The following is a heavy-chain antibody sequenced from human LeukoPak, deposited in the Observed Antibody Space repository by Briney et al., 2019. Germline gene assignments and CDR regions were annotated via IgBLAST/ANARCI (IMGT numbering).Heavy chain of an antibody. CDR3: ARLPGRHDFWSGYLEGSDY. Sequence: GASVKVSCKASGYTFTSYGISWVRQAPGQGLEWMGWISAYNGNTNYAQKLQGRVTMTTDTSTSTAYMELRSLRSDDTAVYYCARLPGRHDFWSGYLEGSDYWGQGTLVTVSS. CDR1: GYTFTSYG. V-gene: IGHV1-18*01. CDR2: ISAYNGNT. J-gene: IGHJ4*02. D-gene: IGHD3-3*01.